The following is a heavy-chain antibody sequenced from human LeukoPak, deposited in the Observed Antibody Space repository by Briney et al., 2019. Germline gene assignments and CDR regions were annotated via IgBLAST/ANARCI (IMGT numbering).Heavy chain of an antibody. Sequence: SETLSLTCTVSGGSISSTSYYWAWIRQPPRKGLDWIGSIFYSGTTHYNPSLESRVTISVDTSKNQFSLRLSSVTAADTAVYYCARGRHEETTFRDYYYGLDVWGQGTTVTVSS. CDR1: GGSISSTSYY. J-gene: IGHJ6*02. D-gene: IGHD4-11*01. V-gene: IGHV4-39*01. CDR2: IFYSGTT. CDR3: ARGRHEETTFRDYYYGLDV.